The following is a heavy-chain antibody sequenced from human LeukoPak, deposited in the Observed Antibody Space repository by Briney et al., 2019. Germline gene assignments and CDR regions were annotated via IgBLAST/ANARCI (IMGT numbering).Heavy chain of an antibody. V-gene: IGHV1-69*13. CDR1: GGTFSSYA. Sequence: ASVTVSCTASGGTFSSYAISWVRQAPGQGLEWMGGIIPIFGTANYAQKFQGRVTITADESTSTAYMELSSLRSEDTAVYYCAREITTTEPPYYGMDVWGQGTTVTVSS. D-gene: IGHD1-14*01. J-gene: IGHJ6*02. CDR3: AREITTTEPPYYGMDV. CDR2: IIPIFGTA.